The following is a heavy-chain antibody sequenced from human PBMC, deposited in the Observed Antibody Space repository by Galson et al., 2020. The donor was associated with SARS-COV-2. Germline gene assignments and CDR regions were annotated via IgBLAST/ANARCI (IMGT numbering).Heavy chain of an antibody. CDR3: ARGGSCSGGSCYSDYYYMDV. J-gene: IGHJ6*03. V-gene: IGHV3-74*01. D-gene: IGHD2-15*01. CDR1: GFTFSSYW. Sequence: GESLKISCAASGFTFSSYWMHWVRQAPGKGLLWVSRINGDGYSSGYADSVKGRFTISRDNAKNTLYLQMNSLRAEDAAVYYCARGGSCSGGSCYSDYYYMDVWGKGTTVTISS. CDR2: INGDGYSS.